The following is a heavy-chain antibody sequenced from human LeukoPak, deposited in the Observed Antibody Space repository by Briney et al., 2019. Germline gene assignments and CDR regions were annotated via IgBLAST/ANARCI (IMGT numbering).Heavy chain of an antibody. CDR2: IWYDGSNK. D-gene: IGHD5-18*01. CDR3: ARVQYGYNYFDY. V-gene: IGHV3-33*08. J-gene: IGHJ4*02. CDR1: GFTFSSYG. Sequence: GGSLRLSCAASGFTFSSYGMHWVRQAPGKGLEWVAVIWYDGSNKYYADSVKGRFTISRDNSKDTLYLQMNSLRAEDTAVYYCARVQYGYNYFDYWGQGTLVTVSS.